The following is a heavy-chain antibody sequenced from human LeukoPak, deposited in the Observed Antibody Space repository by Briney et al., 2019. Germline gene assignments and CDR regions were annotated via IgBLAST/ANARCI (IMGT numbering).Heavy chain of an antibody. CDR3: ARGPFVGYSGYDYVDY. V-gene: IGHV1-69*05. CDR1: GGTFSSYA. CDR2: IIPIFGTA. Sequence: VASVKVSCKASGGTFSSYAISWVRQAPGQGLEWMGGIIPIFGTANYAQKFQGRVTITTDESTSTAYMELSSLRPEDTAVYYCARGPFVGYSGYDYVDYWGQGTLVTVSS. D-gene: IGHD5-12*01. J-gene: IGHJ4*02.